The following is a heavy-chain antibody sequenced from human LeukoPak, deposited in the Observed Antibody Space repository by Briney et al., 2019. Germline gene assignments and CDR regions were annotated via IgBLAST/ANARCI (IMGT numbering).Heavy chain of an antibody. CDR2: TYYSGSS. V-gene: IGHV4-59*01. CDR1: GGSITSYY. D-gene: IGHD3-10*01. CDR3: ARDLAWFAFDC. J-gene: IGHJ4*02. Sequence: PSETLSLTCTVSGGSITSYYWSWIRQPPGKGLEWIGYTYYSGSSNYNPSLKSRVTISVDTSKNQFSLKLNSVTAADTAVYYCARDLAWFAFDCWGQGTLVTVSS.